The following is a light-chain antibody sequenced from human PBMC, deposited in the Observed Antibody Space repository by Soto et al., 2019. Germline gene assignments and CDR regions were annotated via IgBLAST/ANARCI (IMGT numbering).Light chain of an antibody. CDR3: TSYTRSNTWV. CDR1: SSDAGAYNY. CDR2: EVS. V-gene: IGLV2-14*01. J-gene: IGLJ3*02. Sequence: QSALTQPASVSGSPGQSITIPCTGTSSDAGAYNYVSWYQQRPGKAPKVMIYEVSNWPSGVSNRFSGSKSGNTASLTISGLQPEDEADYYCTSYTRSNTWVFGGGTKLTVL.